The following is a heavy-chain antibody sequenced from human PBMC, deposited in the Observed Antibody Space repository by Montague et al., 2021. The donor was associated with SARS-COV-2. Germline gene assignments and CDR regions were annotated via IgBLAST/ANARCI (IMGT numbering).Heavy chain of an antibody. CDR3: ARGRSAFSLARGSCWFDV. J-gene: IGHJ1*01. V-gene: IGHV4-34*01. CDR1: GGSFSGYY. Sequence: SETLSLTCAVYGGSFSGYYWSWIRQPPGKGLEWIGEINHSGSTNYNPSLKSRVTISVDTSKNQFSLKLSSVTAADTAVYYCARGRSAFSLARGSCWFDVWGQGTLVTVSS. D-gene: IGHD3-10*01. CDR2: INHSGST.